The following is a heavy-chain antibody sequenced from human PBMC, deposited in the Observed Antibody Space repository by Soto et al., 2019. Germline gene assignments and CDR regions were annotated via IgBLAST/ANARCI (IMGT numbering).Heavy chain of an antibody. J-gene: IGHJ6*02. V-gene: IGHV4-61*01. CDR3: ARDYSSSSNYYYYYGMDV. CDR2: IYYSGST. Sequence: QVQLQESGPGLVKPSETLSLTCTVSGGSVSSGSYCWSWIRQPPGKGLEWIGYIYYSGSTNYNPSLKSRVTISVDTSKNQFSLKLSSVTAADTAVYYCARDYSSSSNYYYYYGMDVWGQGTTVTVSS. CDR1: GGSVSSGSYC. D-gene: IGHD6-6*01.